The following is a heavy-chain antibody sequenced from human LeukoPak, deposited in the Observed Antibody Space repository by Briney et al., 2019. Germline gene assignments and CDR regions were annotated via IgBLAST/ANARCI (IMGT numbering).Heavy chain of an antibody. CDR2: IKQDGSEK. CDR3: AKYSDYDLNY. CDR1: GFIFRTYA. J-gene: IGHJ4*02. V-gene: IGHV3-7*03. Sequence: GGSLRLSCAASGFIFRTYAMSWVRQAPGKGLEWVANIKQDGSEKYYVDSVEGRFTISRDNAKNSLYLQMNSLRAEDTAVYYCAKYSDYDLNYWGQGTLVTVSS. D-gene: IGHD5-12*01.